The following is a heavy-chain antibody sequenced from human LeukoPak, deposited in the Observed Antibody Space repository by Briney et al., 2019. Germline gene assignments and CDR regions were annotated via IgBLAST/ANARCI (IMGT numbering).Heavy chain of an antibody. CDR1: GFTFSSYG. CDR3: ARDSLIVGPAALFDY. J-gene: IGHJ4*02. V-gene: IGHV3-30*02. CDR2: IRYDGSNK. Sequence: GGSLRLSCAASGFTFSSYGMHWVRQAPGKGLEWVAFIRYDGSNKYYADSVKGRFTISRDNSKNTLYLQMNSLRAEDTAVYYCARDSLIVGPAALFDYWGQGTLDTVSS. D-gene: IGHD2-2*01.